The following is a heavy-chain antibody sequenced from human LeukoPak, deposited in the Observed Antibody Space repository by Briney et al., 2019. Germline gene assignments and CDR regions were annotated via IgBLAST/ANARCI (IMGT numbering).Heavy chain of an antibody. D-gene: IGHD6-19*01. V-gene: IGHV1-69*05. CDR3: ARARGSGWYPLRY. J-gene: IGHJ4*02. CDR1: GGTFNSYA. CDR2: ITPLFGPA. Sequence: SSVKVSCRASGGTFNSYAITWVRQAPGQGLEWMGRITPLFGPAYYAQNFQGRVTITTDESATTAYMELSGLRSEDTAVYYCARARGSGWYPLRYWGQGTRVTVSS.